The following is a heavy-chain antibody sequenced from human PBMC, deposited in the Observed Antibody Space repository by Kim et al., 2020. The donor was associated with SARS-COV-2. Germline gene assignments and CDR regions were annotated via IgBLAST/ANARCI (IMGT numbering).Heavy chain of an antibody. CDR3: TRGQPSTVTPLYYFDS. Sequence: GGSLRLSCAASGFTFDDYAMHWVRQVPGKGLEWVSGIFLNSGSIGYADSVKGRFTISRDNARHSLYVQMNSMRSDDTALYYCTRGQPSTVTPLYYFDSWGQGTLVTVSS. CDR1: GFTFDDYA. J-gene: IGHJ4*02. D-gene: IGHD4-17*01. V-gene: IGHV3-9*01. CDR2: IFLNSGSI.